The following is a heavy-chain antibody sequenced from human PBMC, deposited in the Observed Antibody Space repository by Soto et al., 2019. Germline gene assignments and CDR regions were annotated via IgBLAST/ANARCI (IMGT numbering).Heavy chain of an antibody. D-gene: IGHD7-27*01. CDR2: INAGYGNT. CDR3: ARDTGDGTFDF. Sequence: QVHLVQSGAEVRKPGASVKVSCKASGYTFSSYDMHWVRQAPGQRLEWMGWINAGYGNTKSSQKFQDRVTISRDTSASTAYMELTSLRSEDTAVYYCARDTGDGTFDFWGQGTLFTVSS. V-gene: IGHV1-3*01. J-gene: IGHJ4*02. CDR1: GYTFSSYD.